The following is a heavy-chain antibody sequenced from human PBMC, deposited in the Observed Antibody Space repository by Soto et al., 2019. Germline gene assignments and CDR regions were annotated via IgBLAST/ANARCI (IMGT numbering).Heavy chain of an antibody. CDR1: GGSISSGDYY. CDR2: IYYSGST. CDR3: ARVMYYYDSSPLDY. Sequence: PSETLSLTCTVSGGSISSGDYYWSWIRQPPGKGLEWIGYIYYSGSTYYNPSLKSRVTISVDTSKNQFSLKLSSVTAADTAVYYCARVMYYYDSSPLDYWGQGTLVTVSS. V-gene: IGHV4-30-4*01. D-gene: IGHD3-22*01. J-gene: IGHJ4*02.